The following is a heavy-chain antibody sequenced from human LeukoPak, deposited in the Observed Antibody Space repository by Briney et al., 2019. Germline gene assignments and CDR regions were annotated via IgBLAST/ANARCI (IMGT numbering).Heavy chain of an antibody. CDR3: AAGHLDSYCSSTSCYGTFDY. CDR2: IVVGSGNT. Sequence: SVKISCKASGFTFTSSAVQWVRQARGQRLEWIGWIVVGSGNTNYAQKFQERVTITRDMSTSTAYMELSSLRSEDTAVYYCAAGHLDSYCSSTSCYGTFDYWGQGTLVTVSS. D-gene: IGHD2-2*01. V-gene: IGHV1-58*01. J-gene: IGHJ4*02. CDR1: GFTFTSSA.